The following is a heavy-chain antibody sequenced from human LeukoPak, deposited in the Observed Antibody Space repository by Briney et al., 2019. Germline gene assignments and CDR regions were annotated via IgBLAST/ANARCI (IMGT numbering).Heavy chain of an antibody. CDR1: GFTFSSYA. J-gene: IGHJ4*02. CDR2: ISGSGGST. CDR3: AKDNLVGATTPEFDY. Sequence: GGSLRLSCAASGFTFSSYAMSWVRQAPGKGLEWVSAISGSGGSTYYADSVKGRFTISRDNSKNTLYLQTNSLRAEDTAVYYCAKDNLVGATTPEFDYWGQGTLVTVSS. D-gene: IGHD1-26*01. V-gene: IGHV3-23*01.